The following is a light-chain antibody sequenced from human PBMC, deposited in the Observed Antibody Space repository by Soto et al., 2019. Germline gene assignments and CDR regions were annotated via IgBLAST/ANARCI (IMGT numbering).Light chain of an antibody. Sequence: EIVFTQSPCTLSLSPGERATLSCRASQVVNNNLLAWYQQKPGQAPRLVIYDASTRATGIPARFSGSGSGTDFTLTISSLEPEDFAVYYCQHRGNWPLTFGGGTKVDI. J-gene: IGKJ4*01. CDR3: QHRGNWPLT. V-gene: IGKV3D-20*02. CDR1: QVVNNNL. CDR2: DAS.